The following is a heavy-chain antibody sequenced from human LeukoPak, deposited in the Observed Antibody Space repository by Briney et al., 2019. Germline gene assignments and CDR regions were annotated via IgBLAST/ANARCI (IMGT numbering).Heavy chain of an antibody. D-gene: IGHD6-13*01. CDR2: IYYSGST. V-gene: IGHV4-39*01. CDR3: ARGGPPSSWFDY. CDR1: GGSISSSSYY. Sequence: SETLSLTCTVSGGSISSSSYYWGWIRQPPGKGLEWIGSIYYSGSTYYNPSLKSRVTISVDTSKNQFSLKLSSVTAADTAVYYCARGGPPSSWFDYWGQGTLVTDSS. J-gene: IGHJ4*02.